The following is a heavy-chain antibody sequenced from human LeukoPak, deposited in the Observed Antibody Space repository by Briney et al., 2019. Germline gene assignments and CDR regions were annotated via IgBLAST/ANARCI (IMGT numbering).Heavy chain of an antibody. CDR2: INYSGST. D-gene: IGHD3-3*01. V-gene: IGHV4-31*03. CDR3: ARDEAIFGAGYYYGMDV. J-gene: IGHJ6*02. Sequence: SQTLSLTCTVSGGSISSGGHYRSWIRQHPGKGLEWIGYINYSGSTYYNPSLKSRISISVGTSQNQFSLKLSSVTAADTAVYYCARDEAIFGAGYYYGMDVWGQGTTVTVSS. CDR1: GGSISSGGHY.